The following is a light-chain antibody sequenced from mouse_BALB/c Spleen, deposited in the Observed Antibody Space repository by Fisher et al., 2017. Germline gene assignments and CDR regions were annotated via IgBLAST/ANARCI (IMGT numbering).Light chain of an antibody. J-gene: IGKJ4*01. CDR1: SSVSSSY. V-gene: IGKV4-78*01. CDR2: STS. CDR3: QQFTSSPFT. Sequence: IVMTQSPAIMSASPGEKVTMTCSASSSVSSSYLHWYQQKPGSSPKLWIYSTSNLASGVPSRFSGSGSGTSYSLTISSMEAEDAATYYCQQFTSSPFTFGSGTKLEIK.